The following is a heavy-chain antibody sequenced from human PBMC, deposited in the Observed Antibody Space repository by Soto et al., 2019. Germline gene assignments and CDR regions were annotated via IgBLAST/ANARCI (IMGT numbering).Heavy chain of an antibody. CDR3: ARNLAYGGGYTFDY. V-gene: IGHV3-72*01. CDR1: AFTFSDYF. J-gene: IGHJ4*02. Sequence: EVQLVESGGGLVQPGGSLRLSCEVSAFTFSDYFIDWVRQAPGKGLEWVGRSRDKAHSYTTEYAASVKGRFTISRDDSRNSLYLQMNSLKTEDTAVYYCARNLAYGGGYTFDYWGQGTLVTVSS. D-gene: IGHD2-21*01. CDR2: SRDKAHSYTT.